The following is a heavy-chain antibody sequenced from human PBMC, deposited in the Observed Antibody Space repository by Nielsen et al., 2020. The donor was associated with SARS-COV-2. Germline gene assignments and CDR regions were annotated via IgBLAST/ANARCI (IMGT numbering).Heavy chain of an antibody. CDR2: ISAYNGNT. V-gene: IGHV1-18*04. Sequence: ASVKVSCKASGYTFTSYGISWVRQAPGQGLEWMGWISAYNGNTNYAQKLQGRVTMTTDTSTSTAYMELRSLRSDDTAVYYCARGDSYGPLYWYFDLWGRGTLVTVSP. CDR1: GYTFTSYG. CDR3: ARGDSYGPLYWYFDL. J-gene: IGHJ2*01. D-gene: IGHD5-18*01.